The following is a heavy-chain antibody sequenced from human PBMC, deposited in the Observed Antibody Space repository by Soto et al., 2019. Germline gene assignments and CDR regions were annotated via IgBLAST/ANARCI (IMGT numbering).Heavy chain of an antibody. D-gene: IGHD2-21*02. J-gene: IGHJ4*02. CDR1: GGSFSGYY. CDR2: INHSGST. V-gene: IGHV4-34*01. CDR3: ARRVVVTANRFDY. Sequence: SETLSLTCAVYGGSFSGYYWSWIRQPPGKGLEWIGEINHSGSTNYNPSLKSRVTISVDTSKNQFSLKLSSVTAADTAVYYCARRVVVTANRFDYWGQGTLVTVSS.